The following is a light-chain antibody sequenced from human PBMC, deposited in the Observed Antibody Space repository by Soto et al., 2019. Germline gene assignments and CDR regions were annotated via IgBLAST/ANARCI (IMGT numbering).Light chain of an antibody. CDR1: QSVTNSE. J-gene: IGKJ1*01. Sequence: FVLTQSPGNVSWCPGGRARRACKVSQSVTNSELAWYQQKPGQAPRLLIYAASSRATGIPDRFSGGGSGTDFTLTISRMEPEDSAVYYCKNHGTTFGQGTKVDIK. CDR3: KNHGTT. CDR2: AAS. V-gene: IGKV3-20*01.